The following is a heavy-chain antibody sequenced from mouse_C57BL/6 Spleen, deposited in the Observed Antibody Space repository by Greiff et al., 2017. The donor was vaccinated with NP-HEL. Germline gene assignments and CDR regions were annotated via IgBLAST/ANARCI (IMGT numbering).Heavy chain of an antibody. CDR2: IWSGGST. D-gene: IGHD2-5*01. Sequence: VKLVESGPGLVQPSQSLSITCTVSGFSLTSYGVHWVRQSPGKGLEWLGVIWSGGSTDYNAAFISRLSISKDNSKSQVFFKMNSLQADATAIYYCARSYYSNYVRAMDYWGQGTSVTVSS. CDR1: GFSLTSYG. J-gene: IGHJ4*01. CDR3: ARSYYSNYVRAMDY. V-gene: IGHV2-2*01.